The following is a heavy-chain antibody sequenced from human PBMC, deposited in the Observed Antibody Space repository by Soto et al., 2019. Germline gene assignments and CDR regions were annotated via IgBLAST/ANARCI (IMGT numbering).Heavy chain of an antibody. Sequence: QVQLQESGPGLVKPSQTLSLTCTVSGGSISSGNYYWSWIRQPPGKGLEWIGYIFYSGSTYYNPSLQSRLTISVDTSKNQFSLKLSSVTAADTAVYYCARVGPGTMTPFWGQGTLVTVSS. J-gene: IGHJ4*02. CDR1: GGSISSGNYY. CDR2: IFYSGST. D-gene: IGHD3-22*01. CDR3: ARVGPGTMTPF. V-gene: IGHV4-30-4*01.